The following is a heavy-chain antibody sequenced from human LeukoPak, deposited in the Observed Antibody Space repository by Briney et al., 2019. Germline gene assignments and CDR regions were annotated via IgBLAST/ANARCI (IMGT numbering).Heavy chain of an antibody. Sequence: GGSLRLSCAASGFTFDDYAMHWVRQAPGKGLEWVSLISWDGGSTYYADSVKGRFTISRDNSKNSLYLQMNSLRAEDIALYYCAKASYYYDSSGYYYGEYFQHWGQGTLVTVSS. CDR3: AKASYYYDSSGYYYGEYFQH. CDR1: GFTFDDYA. J-gene: IGHJ1*01. V-gene: IGHV3-43D*04. CDR2: ISWDGGST. D-gene: IGHD3-22*01.